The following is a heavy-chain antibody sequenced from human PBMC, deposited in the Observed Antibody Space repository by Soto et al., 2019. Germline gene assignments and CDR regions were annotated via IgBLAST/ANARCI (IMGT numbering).Heavy chain of an antibody. J-gene: IGHJ6*02. CDR2: ISGGGGVP. V-gene: IGHV3-23*01. CDR3: AKNHRGYSSSDMDF. Sequence: EVQLLESGGGLVQPGGSMRLSCAASGFTFSSYAVSWVRQAPGKGLEWVSTISGGGGVPYYADSVKGRFTISRDNSKNTLYRQMYSLRGEDTAVYYYAKNHRGYSSSDMDFWGQGTTVTLSS. D-gene: IGHD6-13*01. CDR1: GFTFSSYA.